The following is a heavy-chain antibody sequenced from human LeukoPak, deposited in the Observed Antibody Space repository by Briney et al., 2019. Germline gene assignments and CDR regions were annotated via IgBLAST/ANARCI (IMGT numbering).Heavy chain of an antibody. CDR2: IFYSGNT. CDR3: ARLGLGLRLRVPF. V-gene: IGHV4-39*01. D-gene: IGHD5/OR15-5a*01. J-gene: IGHJ4*02. Sequence: PGGSLRLSCAASGFTLSSFWMSWIRQPPGKGLEWIGSIFYSGNTYYNPSLKNRVTISVDTSKNQFSLKLSSVTAADTAVYYCARLGLGLRLRVPFWGQGTLVTVSA. CDR1: GFTLSSFW.